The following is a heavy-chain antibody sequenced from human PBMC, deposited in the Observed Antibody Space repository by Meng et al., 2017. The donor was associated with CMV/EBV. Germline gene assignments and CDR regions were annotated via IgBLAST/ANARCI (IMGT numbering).Heavy chain of an antibody. CDR3: ARDNRRGGVDY. CDR1: GGSISSGDYD. CDR2: IYYSGST. D-gene: IGHD3-3*01. J-gene: IGHJ4*02. V-gene: IGHV4-30-4*08. Sequence: QVHLPGSGPGLVKPSQTLSLTCTVSGGSISSGDYDWSWIRQPPGKGLEWIGYIYYSGSTYYNPSLKSRVTISVDTSKNQFSLKLSSVTAADTAVYYCARDNRRGGVDYWGQGTLVTVSS.